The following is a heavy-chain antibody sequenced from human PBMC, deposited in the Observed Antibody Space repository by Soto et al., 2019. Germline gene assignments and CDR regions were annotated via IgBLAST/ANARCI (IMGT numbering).Heavy chain of an antibody. CDR3: ARNSVDIVAKMEYYFDY. V-gene: IGHV4-39*01. D-gene: IGHD5-12*01. J-gene: IGHJ4*02. CDR1: VGSISISSYY. Sequence: PSETLSLTCTFSVGSISISSYYWGWIRQPPGKGLEWIGSIYYSGSTYYNPSLKSRVTISVDTSKNQFSLKLSSVTAADTAVYYCARNSVDIVAKMEYYFDYWGQGTLVTVSS. CDR2: IYYSGST.